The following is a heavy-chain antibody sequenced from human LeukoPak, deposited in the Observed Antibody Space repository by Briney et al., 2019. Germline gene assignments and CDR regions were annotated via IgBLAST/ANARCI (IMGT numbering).Heavy chain of an antibody. Sequence: ASVKVSCKASGYTFTSYGISWVRQAPGQGLEWMGWISAYNGNTNYAQKLQGRVTMTTDTSTSTAYMELRSLRSDDTAVYYCARDGPRLVVPAAMGKILDYWGQGTLVTVSS. D-gene: IGHD2-2*01. J-gene: IGHJ4*02. V-gene: IGHV1-18*01. CDR3: ARDGPRLVVPAAMGKILDY. CDR1: GYTFTSYG. CDR2: ISAYNGNT.